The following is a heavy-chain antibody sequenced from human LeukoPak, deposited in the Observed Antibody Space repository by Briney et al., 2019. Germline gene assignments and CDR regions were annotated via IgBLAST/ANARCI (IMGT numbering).Heavy chain of an antibody. V-gene: IGHV4-59*01. J-gene: IGHJ4*02. D-gene: IGHD2-8*01. Sequence: PSETLSLTCTVSGGSISTYYWSWIQQPPGKGLEWLGYIYVSGTTKYKPSLRSRVTISVDTSKSQFSLKLSSVTAADTAVYYCARGGTKFDYWGQGTLVTVSS. CDR3: ARGGTKFDY. CDR2: IYVSGTT. CDR1: GGSISTYY.